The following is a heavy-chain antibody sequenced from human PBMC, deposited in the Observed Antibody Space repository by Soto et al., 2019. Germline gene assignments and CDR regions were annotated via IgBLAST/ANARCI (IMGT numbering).Heavy chain of an antibody. V-gene: IGHV1-18*01. Sequence: QVQLVQSGAEVKKPGASVKVSCKASGYTFTSYGISWVRQAPGQGPEWMGWISAYNGNTNYAQKLQGRVTMTTDISKRTAYMELRSLRSDGTSVYYWARGAYSSGWPGWAFDIWGQGTMVTVSS. D-gene: IGHD6-19*01. CDR2: ISAYNGNT. CDR1: GYTFTSYG. J-gene: IGHJ3*02. CDR3: ARGAYSSGWPGWAFDI.